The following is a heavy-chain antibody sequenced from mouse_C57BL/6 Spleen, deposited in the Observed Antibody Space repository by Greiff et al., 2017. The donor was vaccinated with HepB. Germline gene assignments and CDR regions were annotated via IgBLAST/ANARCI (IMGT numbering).Heavy chain of an antibody. V-gene: IGHV1-52*01. D-gene: IGHD2-1*01. CDR2: IDPSDSET. Sequence: QVQLKQPGAELVRPGSSVKLSCKASGYTFTSYWMHWVKQRPIQGLEWIGNIDPSDSETHYNQKFKDKATLTVDKSSSTAYMQLSSLTSEDSAVYYCARGYGNYFDYWGQGTTLTVSS. J-gene: IGHJ2*01. CDR1: GYTFTSYW. CDR3: ARGYGNYFDY.